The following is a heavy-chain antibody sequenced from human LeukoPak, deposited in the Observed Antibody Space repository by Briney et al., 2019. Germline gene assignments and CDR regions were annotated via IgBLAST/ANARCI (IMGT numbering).Heavy chain of an antibody. V-gene: IGHV3-23*01. CDR2: VSGSGDRT. D-gene: IGHD3-10*01. J-gene: IGHJ4*02. CDR1: GFLFRTFW. CDR3: ANSRGYGSGNL. Sequence: PGGSLRLSCAASGFLFRTFWMNWVRQVPGKGLEWISAVSGSGDRTYYAGSEKGRFTISRDNSKNIVYLRMNSLRAEDTAVYFCANSRGYGSGNLWGQGTLVTVSS.